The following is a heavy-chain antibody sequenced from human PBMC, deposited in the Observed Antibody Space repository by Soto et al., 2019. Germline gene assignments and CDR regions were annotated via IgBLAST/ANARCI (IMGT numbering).Heavy chain of an antibody. CDR3: ARDGTGLTKIRRNDY. V-gene: IGHV3-7*01. CDR1: GFMFSDYC. D-gene: IGHD3-9*01. J-gene: IGHJ4*02. CDR2: IKEGGSET. Sequence: GESLKISCAASGFMFSDYCMIWARQAPRKGLEWVASIKEGGSETFYVDSVKGRFTISRDNSKKSLYLQMDSLRAEDTAVYYCARDGTGLTKIRRNDYWGQGTLVTVSS.